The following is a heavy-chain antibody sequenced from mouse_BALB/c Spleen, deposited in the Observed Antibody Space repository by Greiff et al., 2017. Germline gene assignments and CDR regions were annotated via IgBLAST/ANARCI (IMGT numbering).Heavy chain of an antibody. V-gene: IGHV2-9*02. Sequence: VKVVESGPGLVAPSQSLSITCTVSGFSLTSYGVHWVRQPPGKGLEWLGVIWAGGSTNYNSALMSRLSISKDNSKSQVFLKMNSLQTDDTAMYYCAREGIYGNYLYAMDYWGQGTSVTVSS. CDR1: GFSLTSYG. D-gene: IGHD2-1*01. CDR2: IWAGGST. CDR3: AREGIYGNYLYAMDY. J-gene: IGHJ4*01.